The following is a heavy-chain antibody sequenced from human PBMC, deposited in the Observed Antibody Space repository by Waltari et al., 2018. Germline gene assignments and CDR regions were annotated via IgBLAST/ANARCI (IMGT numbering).Heavy chain of an antibody. D-gene: IGHD3-10*01. CDR2: INQDGSGT. CDR3: ARDRGWGWLDP. Sequence: EVQLVESGGGLVQPGGSLRLSCADSGFPFSSHWMTWVRQAPGKGLEWVALINQDGSGTYYVDSLKGRFTISRDNAKNSLYLQMNSLRVEDTAIYYCARDRGWGWLDPWGQGTLVTVSS. V-gene: IGHV3-7*01. CDR1: GFPFSSHW. J-gene: IGHJ5*02.